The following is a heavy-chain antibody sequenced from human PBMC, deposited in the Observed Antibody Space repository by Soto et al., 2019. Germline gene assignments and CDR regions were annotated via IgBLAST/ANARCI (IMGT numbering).Heavy chain of an antibody. CDR1: GGSISSYY. D-gene: IGHD4-17*01. Sequence: SETLSLTCTVSGGSISSYYWSWIRQPPGKGLEWIGYIYYSGSTNYNPSLKSRVTISVDTSKNQFSLKLSSVTAADTAVYYCARHLGLGTRRDNWFDPWGQGTLVTVSS. J-gene: IGHJ5*02. V-gene: IGHV4-59*08. CDR3: ARHLGLGTRRDNWFDP. CDR2: IYYSGST.